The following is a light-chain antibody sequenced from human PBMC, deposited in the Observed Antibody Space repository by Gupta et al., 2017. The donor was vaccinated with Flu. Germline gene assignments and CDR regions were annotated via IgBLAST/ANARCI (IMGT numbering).Light chain of an antibody. Sequence: SVLPQPPSASGTPGQSVTISCSGSSSNVGSKYVYWYQQLPGTARKLLIVLNNQRPSGDPDRFSCSKSGTSDSLAITGLRSEEEADYDCSGWAASLSGRWVFGGGSKLTVV. CDR1: SSNVGSKY. CDR2: LNN. J-gene: IGLJ2*01. V-gene: IGLV1-47*01. CDR3: SGWAASLSGRWV.